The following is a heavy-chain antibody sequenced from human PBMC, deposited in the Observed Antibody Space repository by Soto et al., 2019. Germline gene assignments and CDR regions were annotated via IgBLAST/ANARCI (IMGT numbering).Heavy chain of an antibody. D-gene: IGHD5-18*01. CDR2: IYPGDSDT. CDR3: ARHARRGYSYGYNDAFDI. CDR1: GYSFTSYW. Sequence: GESLKISCKGSGYSFTSYWIGWVRQMPGKGLEWMGIIYPGDSDTRYSPSFQGQVTISVDKSISTAYLQWSSLKASDTAMYYCARHARRGYSYGYNDAFDIWGQGTMVTVSS. V-gene: IGHV5-51*01. J-gene: IGHJ3*02.